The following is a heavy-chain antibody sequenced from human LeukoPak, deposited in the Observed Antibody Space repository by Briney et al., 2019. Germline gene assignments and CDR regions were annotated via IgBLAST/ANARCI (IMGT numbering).Heavy chain of an antibody. CDR2: ISGDGGNT. V-gene: IGHV3-43*01. CDR3: VKGVSAYDYQFDY. J-gene: IGHJ4*02. D-gene: IGHD5-12*01. Sequence: PGGSLRLSCGVSGFTFDDYPMYWVRQAPGKGLEWVSFISGDGGNTHYADSVKGRFTISRDNSKNSLYLQMNSLTTEDTALYYCVKGVSAYDYQFDYWGQGTLVTVSS. CDR1: GFTFDDYP.